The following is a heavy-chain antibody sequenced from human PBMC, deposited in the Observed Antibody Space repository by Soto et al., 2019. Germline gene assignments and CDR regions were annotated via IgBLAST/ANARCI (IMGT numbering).Heavy chain of an antibody. CDR1: GYTFTSYY. Sequence: XVKVSCKASGYTFTSYYMHWVRHAPGQGLEWMGIINPSGGSTSYAQKFQGRVTMTRDTSTSTVYMELSSLRSEDTAVYYCARDPIVGAGVYYYYGMDVWGQGTTVTVSS. D-gene: IGHD1-26*01. J-gene: IGHJ6*02. CDR3: ARDPIVGAGVYYYYGMDV. V-gene: IGHV1-46*03. CDR2: INPSGGST.